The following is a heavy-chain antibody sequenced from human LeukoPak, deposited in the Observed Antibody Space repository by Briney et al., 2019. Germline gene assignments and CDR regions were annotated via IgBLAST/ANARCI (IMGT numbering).Heavy chain of an antibody. CDR1: GFTFSSYA. D-gene: IGHD3-16*01. CDR2: LRGDGST. V-gene: IGHV3-23*01. J-gene: IGHJ4*02. Sequence: GGSLTLSCVASGFTFSSYAMSWVRQAPARGLEWVASLRGDGSTFYADSVKGRFTLSRDESRNTVYLHLSYLRVEDTAVYYCAKASWVSSADAVLWGQGTPVTVSS. CDR3: AKASWVSSADAVL.